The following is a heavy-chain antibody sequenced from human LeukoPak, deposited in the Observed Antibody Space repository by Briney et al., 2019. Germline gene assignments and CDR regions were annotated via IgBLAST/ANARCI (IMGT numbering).Heavy chain of an antibody. Sequence: PGGSLRLSCAASGFTFSGSVMHWVRQASGKGLEWVGRIRSKANSYATSSAASVKGRFTISRDDSKNTAYLQMNSLKTEDTAVYYCTRDYGVLFDYWGQGTLVTVSS. CDR2: IRSKANSYAT. D-gene: IGHD4-17*01. CDR3: TRDYGVLFDY. J-gene: IGHJ4*02. V-gene: IGHV3-73*01. CDR1: GFTFSGSV.